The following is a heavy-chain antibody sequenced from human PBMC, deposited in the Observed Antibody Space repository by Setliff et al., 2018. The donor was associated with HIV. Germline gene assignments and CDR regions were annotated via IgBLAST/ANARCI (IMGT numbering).Heavy chain of an antibody. CDR3: ARDHCSSSGCYEYSYYGRDV. CDR1: GYTFTGYY. Sequence: GASVKVSCKASGYTFTGYYMHWVRQAPGQGLEWMGWINPNSGGTTYAQKFQGRVTMTRDTSISTAYMEVSRLRSDGTAVYYCARDHCSSSGCYEYSYYGRDVWGKGTTVTVSS. V-gene: IGHV1-2*02. CDR2: INPNSGGT. D-gene: IGHD2-2*01. J-gene: IGHJ6*04.